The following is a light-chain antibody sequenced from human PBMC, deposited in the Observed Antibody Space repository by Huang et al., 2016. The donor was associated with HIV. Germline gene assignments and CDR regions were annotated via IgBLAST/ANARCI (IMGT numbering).Light chain of an antibody. CDR3: QQYYSVPRT. V-gene: IGKV4-1*01. CDR2: CAS. J-gene: IGKJ1*01. CDR1: QSVLSSSTDKNY. Sequence: DIVMTQSPDSLAVSLGERATINCSSSQSVLSSSTDKNYLTWYQQKPGQPPKLLIYCASTRESGVPELFSGSGSGTHFSLTIASLQAEDVAVYYCQQYYSVPRTFGQGTKVEIK.